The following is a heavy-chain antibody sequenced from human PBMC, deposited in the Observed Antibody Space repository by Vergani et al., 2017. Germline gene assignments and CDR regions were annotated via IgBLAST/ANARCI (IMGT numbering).Heavy chain of an antibody. CDR2: IDHTGRP. J-gene: IGHJ6*03. V-gene: IGHV4-34*01. CDR1: GGSFTSYH. D-gene: IGHD4-11*01. CDR3: ARVNTETNGHLYYYYYMDV. Sequence: QVQLQQWGGGLLKPSETLSLTCVVNGGSFTSYHWTWIRQSPGEGLEWVSDIDHTGRPDYNPSLKGRLTMSVDKSRNQFSLTLNSVTATDTAIYFCARVNTETNGHLYYYYYMDVWGQGTAVTVS.